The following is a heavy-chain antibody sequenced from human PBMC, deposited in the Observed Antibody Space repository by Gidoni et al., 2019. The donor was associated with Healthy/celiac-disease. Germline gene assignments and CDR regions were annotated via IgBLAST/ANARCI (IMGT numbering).Heavy chain of an antibody. CDR3: ANRKDSSSGVFDY. V-gene: IGHV3-23*01. CDR2: ISGSGGST. Sequence: EVQLLESGGGLVQPGGSLRLSCAASGFTFSSYAMSWVRQAPGKGLEWVSAISGSGGSTYYADSVKGRFTISRDNSKNTLYLQMNSLRAEDTAVYYCANRKDSSSGVFDYWGQGTLVTVSS. J-gene: IGHJ4*02. D-gene: IGHD6-6*01. CDR1: GFTFSSYA.